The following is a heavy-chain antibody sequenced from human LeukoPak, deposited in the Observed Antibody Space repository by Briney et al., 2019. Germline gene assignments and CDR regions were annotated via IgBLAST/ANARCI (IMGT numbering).Heavy chain of an antibody. CDR3: ATLQDVITGTTGSNWFGP. CDR2: FDPEDGET. Sequence: ASVKVSCKVSGYTLTELSMHWVRQAPGKGLEWMGGFDPEDGETIYAQKFQGRVTMTEDTSTDTAYMELSSLRSEDTAVYYCATLQDVITGTTGSNWFGPWGQGTLVTVSS. J-gene: IGHJ5*02. D-gene: IGHD1-14*01. V-gene: IGHV1-24*01. CDR1: GYTLTELS.